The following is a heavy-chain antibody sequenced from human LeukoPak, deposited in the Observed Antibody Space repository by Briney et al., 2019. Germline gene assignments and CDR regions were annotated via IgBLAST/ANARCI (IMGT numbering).Heavy chain of an antibody. Sequence: PSETLSLTCAVYGGSFSRYYWTWIRQPPGKGLEWIGEINHSGSANYNPSLKSRVTISVDTSKNQFSLKLSSVTAADTAVYYCASVEMATIQPYYYYMDVWGKGTTVTVSS. V-gene: IGHV4-34*01. D-gene: IGHD5-24*01. J-gene: IGHJ6*03. CDR3: ASVEMATIQPYYYYMDV. CDR2: INHSGSA. CDR1: GGSFSRYY.